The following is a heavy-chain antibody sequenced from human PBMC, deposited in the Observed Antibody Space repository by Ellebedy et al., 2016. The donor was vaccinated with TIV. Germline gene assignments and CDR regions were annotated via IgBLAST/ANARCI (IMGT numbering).Heavy chain of an antibody. V-gene: IGHV3-74*01. D-gene: IGHD1-26*01. CDR2: INSHGSS. CDR1: GFTFSSYC. Sequence: PGGSLRLSCAASGFTFSSYCLPWVRQAPGKGLVWVSRINSHGSSIYADSVKGRFTISRDNAKNTLYLQMDSLRAEDTAVYYCARSRQQGATPTGDYWGQGALVTVSS. J-gene: IGHJ4*02. CDR3: ARSRQQGATPTGDY.